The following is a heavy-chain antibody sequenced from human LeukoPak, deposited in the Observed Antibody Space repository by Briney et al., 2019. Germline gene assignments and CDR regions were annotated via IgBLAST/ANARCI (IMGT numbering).Heavy chain of an antibody. D-gene: IGHD6-6*01. CDR1: RLTFNTYS. CDR2: ISPRSDYI. J-gene: IGHJ4*02. V-gene: IGHV3-21*01. Sequence: GGSLRLSCAASRLTFNTYSMTWVRQAPGKGLEWVSSISPRSDYIYYADSVRGRFTISRDNAENSLYLQMNSLRAEDTAVYYCVRGGSSSSGPPDYWGQRTLVTVSS. CDR3: VRGGSSSSGPPDY.